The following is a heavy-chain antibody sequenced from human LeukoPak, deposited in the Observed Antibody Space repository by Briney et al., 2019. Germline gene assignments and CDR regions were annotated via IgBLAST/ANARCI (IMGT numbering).Heavy chain of an antibody. Sequence: GGSLRLSCAASGFTFSSYAMHWVRQAPGKGLEWVAVISYDGSNKYYADSVKGRFTTSRDNSKNTLYLQMNSLRAEDTAVYYCASAWGYYDSSGPDYWGQGTLVTVSS. V-gene: IGHV3-30*01. CDR1: GFTFSSYA. CDR2: ISYDGSNK. D-gene: IGHD3-22*01. J-gene: IGHJ4*02. CDR3: ASAWGYYDSSGPDY.